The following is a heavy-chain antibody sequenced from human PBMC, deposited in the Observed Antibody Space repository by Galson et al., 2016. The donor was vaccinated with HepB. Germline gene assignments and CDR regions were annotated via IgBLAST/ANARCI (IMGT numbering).Heavy chain of an antibody. CDR1: GFSFSYYG. Sequence: SLRLSCAASGFSFSYYGMHWVRQAPGKGLEWAAVIWYDGGNKYYADSVRGRFTISRDNSKNTLYLQMNSLRVEDTAVYYCAKLGVAGGYDLRFGDVLDVWGQGTTVTVSS. V-gene: IGHV3-33*06. D-gene: IGHD3-10*01. J-gene: IGHJ6*02. CDR2: IWYDGGNK. CDR3: AKLGVAGGYDLRFGDVLDV.